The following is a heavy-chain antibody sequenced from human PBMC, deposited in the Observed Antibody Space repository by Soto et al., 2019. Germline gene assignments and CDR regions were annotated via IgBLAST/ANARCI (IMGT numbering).Heavy chain of an antibody. D-gene: IGHD1-26*01. V-gene: IGHV4-31*11. Sequence: SETLSLTCAVSGGSVSSGGYYWSWIRHHPGKGLEWIGYIYYSGTTYYNPSLKSRVTISMDTSKNQFSLKLSSVTAADTAVYYCARDSPMSGSYLYFDYWGQGTLVTVSS. CDR1: GGSVSSGGYY. CDR3: ARDSPMSGSYLYFDY. J-gene: IGHJ4*02. CDR2: IYYSGTT.